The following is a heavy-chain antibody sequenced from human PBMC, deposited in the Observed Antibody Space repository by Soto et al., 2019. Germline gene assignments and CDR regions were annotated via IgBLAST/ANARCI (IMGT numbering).Heavy chain of an antibody. CDR3: AGSTADTTLKASSF. V-gene: IGHV4-4*02. Sequence: VQLQESGPGLVKPSETLSLSCAVSGVSITSTDWWSWVRQPPGKGLQWIGEVSLGGGANYNPSLKSRVTISVDNSKNQFSLTLNSVTAADTAVYFCAGSTADTTLKASSFWGQGTLVTVSS. D-gene: IGHD4-4*01. CDR2: VSLGGGA. J-gene: IGHJ4*02. CDR1: GVSITSTDW.